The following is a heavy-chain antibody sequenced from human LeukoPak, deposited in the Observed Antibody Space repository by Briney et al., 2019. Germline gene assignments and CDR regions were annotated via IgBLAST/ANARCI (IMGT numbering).Heavy chain of an antibody. Sequence: GGSLRLSCAASGFTFSNVWMSWVRQAPGKGLEWVGRIKTKTAGGTTDYAAPVKGRFTISRNDSKNMVYLQMNSLKIGDTAVYYCTTDFWSGYFGSWGQGTLVTVSS. CDR3: TTDFWSGYFGS. D-gene: IGHD3-3*01. J-gene: IGHJ5*01. V-gene: IGHV3-15*01. CDR1: GFTFSNVW. CDR2: IKTKTAGGTT.